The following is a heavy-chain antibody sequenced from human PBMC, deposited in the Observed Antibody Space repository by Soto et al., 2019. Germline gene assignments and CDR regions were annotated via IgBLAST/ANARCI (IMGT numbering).Heavy chain of an antibody. J-gene: IGHJ5*02. D-gene: IGHD6-19*01. Sequence: SETLSLTCTVSGGSISSSSYYWGWIRQPPGKGLEWIGSIYYSGSTYYNPSLKSRVTISVDTSKNQFSLKLSSVTAADTAVYYCARLTVAVAGTIWFDPWGQGTLVTVSS. V-gene: IGHV4-39*01. CDR2: IYYSGST. CDR3: ARLTVAVAGTIWFDP. CDR1: GGSISSSSYY.